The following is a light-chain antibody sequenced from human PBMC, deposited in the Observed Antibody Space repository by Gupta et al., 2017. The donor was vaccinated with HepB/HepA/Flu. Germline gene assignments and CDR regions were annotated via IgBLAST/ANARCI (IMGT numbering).Light chain of an antibody. J-gene: IGLJ2*01. Sequence: HLVLTPSPSASASLGASVKFTCTLNSGHSSYAIALHQQQPEEGPPFFMILNSDGSHTKGDGLPDRFSVSSSGAERYLTISSLQSEAEDDYYWQTWDSTSVVFGGGTKLTVL. CDR3: QTWDSTSVV. CDR2: LNSDGSH. V-gene: IGLV4-69*01. CDR1: SGHSSYA.